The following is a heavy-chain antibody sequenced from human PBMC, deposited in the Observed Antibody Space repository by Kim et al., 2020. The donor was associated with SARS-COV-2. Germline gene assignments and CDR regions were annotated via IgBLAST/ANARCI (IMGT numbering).Heavy chain of an antibody. J-gene: IGHJ4*02. D-gene: IGHD3-10*01. V-gene: IGHV5-51*01. Sequence: RYRPSFPGQVTISADTSISTAYLEWGSLKASDTAMYYCARMTVIRGVLNYWGQGTLVTVSS. CDR3: ARMTVIRGVLNY.